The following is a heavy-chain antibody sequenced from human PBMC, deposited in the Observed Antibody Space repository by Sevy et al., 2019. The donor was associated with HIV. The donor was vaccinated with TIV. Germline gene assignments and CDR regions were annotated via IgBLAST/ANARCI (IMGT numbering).Heavy chain of an antibody. V-gene: IGHV3-33*01. CDR2: IWVDGTHK. CDR3: AREKGPFDAFDI. J-gene: IGHJ3*02. Sequence: GGSLRLSCAASGFAFSNYGMHWVRQAPGKGLEWVAVIWVDGTHKYYADSVKGRFTFSRDNTDNTVYLQMNSLRVEDTAVYYCAREKGPFDAFDIWGQGTMVTVSS. CDR1: GFAFSNYG.